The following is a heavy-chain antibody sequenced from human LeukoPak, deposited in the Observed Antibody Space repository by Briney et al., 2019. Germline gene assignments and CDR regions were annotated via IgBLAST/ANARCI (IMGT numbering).Heavy chain of an antibody. J-gene: IGHJ6*03. V-gene: IGHV1-69*05. CDR3: ARGRVGATKGYYYYMDV. D-gene: IGHD1-26*01. CDR1: GGTFSSYA. CDR2: IIPIFGTA. Sequence: SVKVSCKASGGTFSSYAISWVRQAPGQGLEWMGGIIPIFGTANYAQKFQGRVTITTDESTSTAYMELSSLRSEDTAVYYCARGRVGATKGYYYYMDVWGKGTTVTVSS.